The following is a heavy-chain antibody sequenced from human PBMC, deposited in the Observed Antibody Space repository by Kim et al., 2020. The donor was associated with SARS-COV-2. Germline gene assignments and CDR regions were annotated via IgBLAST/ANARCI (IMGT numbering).Heavy chain of an antibody. J-gene: IGHJ6*03. V-gene: IGHV4-34*01. CDR2: INHSGST. CDR3: ARGLYMDV. Sequence: SETLSLTCAVYGGSFSGYYWSWIRQPPGKGLEWIGEINHSGSTNYNPSLKSRVTISVDTSKNQFSLKLSSLTAADTAVYYCARGLYMDVWGKGTTVTVSS. CDR1: GGSFSGYY.